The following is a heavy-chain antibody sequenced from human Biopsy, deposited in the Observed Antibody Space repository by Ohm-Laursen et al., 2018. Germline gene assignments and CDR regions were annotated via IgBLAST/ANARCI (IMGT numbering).Heavy chain of an antibody. Sequence: GTLSLTCTVSGDSVTKYYWSWIRQPPGKGLEWIGHIYYSVMTNYNPSLQSRVSISVDTSRNQDSLTLSSVTAADTAVYYCARDSGILNYGNFKYYHYYGMDVWGQGTKVTVSS. CDR1: GDSVTKYY. D-gene: IGHD4-11*01. J-gene: IGHJ6*02. CDR2: IYYSVMT. V-gene: IGHV4-59*02. CDR3: ARDSGILNYGNFKYYHYYGMDV.